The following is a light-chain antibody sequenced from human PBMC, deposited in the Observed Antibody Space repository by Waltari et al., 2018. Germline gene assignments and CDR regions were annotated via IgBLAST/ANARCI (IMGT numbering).Light chain of an antibody. Sequence: IQMSQSPSSLSASVGDRVTITCRASQGISSYLNWYQQKPGKAPKLLIYYVISLASGVPSRFSGSGSGTEFTLTISSLQPEVFAVYHCQQGNSNPLTFGGGTKVEIK. CDR2: YVI. CDR1: QGISSY. J-gene: IGKJ4*01. V-gene: IGKV1-13*02. CDR3: QQGNSNPLT.